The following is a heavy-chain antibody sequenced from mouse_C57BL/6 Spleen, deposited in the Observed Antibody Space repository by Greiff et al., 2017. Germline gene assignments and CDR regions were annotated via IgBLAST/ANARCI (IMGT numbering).Heavy chain of an antibody. CDR1: GYTFTSYW. D-gene: IGHD2-2*01. Sequence: VQLQQPGAELVKPGASVKLSCKASGYTFTSYWMQWVKQRPGQGLEWIGEIDPSDSYTNYNQKVKGKATLTVDTSSSTAYMQLSSLTSEDSAVYYCARRGIYGYDGYYYAMDYWGQGTSVTVSS. V-gene: IGHV1-50*01. J-gene: IGHJ4*01. CDR2: IDPSDSYT. CDR3: ARRGIYGYDGYYYAMDY.